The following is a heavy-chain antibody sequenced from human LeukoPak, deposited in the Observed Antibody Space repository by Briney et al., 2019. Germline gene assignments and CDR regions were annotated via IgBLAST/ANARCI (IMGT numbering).Heavy chain of an antibody. D-gene: IGHD1-1*01. J-gene: IGHJ6*03. CDR1: GFTFSSFD. CDR2: IGTASDT. Sequence: PGGSLRLSCAASGFTFSSFDMHWVLQPTGQGLEWVSTIGTASDTYYPGSVEGRFTLSRDNAKNSLYLQMNSLTAWDTAVYYCARGPPRGKYYYMDVWGKGTTVTVSS. V-gene: IGHV3-13*01. CDR3: ARGPPRGKYYYMDV.